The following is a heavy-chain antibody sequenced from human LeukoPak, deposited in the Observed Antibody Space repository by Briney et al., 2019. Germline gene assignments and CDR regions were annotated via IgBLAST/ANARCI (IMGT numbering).Heavy chain of an antibody. D-gene: IGHD3-10*01. CDR2: IRGNAYGGTT. J-gene: IGHJ4*02. Sequence: GGSLRLSCTASGFTFADYAMSWVRQATGKGLEWVGFIRGNAYGGTTEYAASVQGRFTISRHDSTSIAYLQMNSLKTADTAVYYCARVRGIEEFDYWGQGTLVTVSS. V-gene: IGHV3-49*04. CDR3: ARVRGIEEFDY. CDR1: GFTFADYA.